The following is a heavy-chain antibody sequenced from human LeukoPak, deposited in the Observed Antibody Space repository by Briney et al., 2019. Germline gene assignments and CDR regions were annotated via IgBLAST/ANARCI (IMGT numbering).Heavy chain of an antibody. CDR3: AKDRLNYGSGTYYFDY. Sequence: QPGGSLRLSCAASGFTFSSYAMSWVRQAPGKGLEWVSAISGSGGSTYYADSVKGRFTISRDNSKNTLYLQMNSLRAEDTAVYYCAKDRLNYGSGTYYFDYWGQGTLVIVSS. J-gene: IGHJ4*02. CDR2: ISGSGGST. CDR1: GFTFSSYA. D-gene: IGHD3-10*01. V-gene: IGHV3-23*01.